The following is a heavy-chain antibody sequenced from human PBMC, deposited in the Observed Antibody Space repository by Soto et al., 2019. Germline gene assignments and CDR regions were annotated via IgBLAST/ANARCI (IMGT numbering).Heavy chain of an antibody. J-gene: IGHJ5*02. V-gene: IGHV5-51*01. CDR2: IYPGDSDT. D-gene: IGHD2-2*01. Sequence: GESLKISCKGSGYSFTSYWIGWVRQMPGKGLEWMGIIYPGDSDTRYSPSFQGQVTISADKSISTAYLQWSSLKASDTAMYYCARLTFKSTSPNWFDPWGQGTLVTVSS. CDR1: GYSFTSYW. CDR3: ARLTFKSTSPNWFDP.